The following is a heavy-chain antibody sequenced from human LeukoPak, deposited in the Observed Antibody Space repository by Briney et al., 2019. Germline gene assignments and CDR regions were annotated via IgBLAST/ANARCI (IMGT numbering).Heavy chain of an antibody. Sequence: SQTLSLTCTVSGGSISSGGYYWSWIRQHPGKGLEWIGYIYYSGSTNYNPSLKSRVTISVDTSKNQFSLKLSSVTAADTAVYYCAREVTVTTRNWFDPWGQGTLVTVSS. CDR2: IYYSGST. CDR1: GGSISSGGYY. J-gene: IGHJ5*02. D-gene: IGHD4-17*01. CDR3: AREVTVTTRNWFDP. V-gene: IGHV4-61*08.